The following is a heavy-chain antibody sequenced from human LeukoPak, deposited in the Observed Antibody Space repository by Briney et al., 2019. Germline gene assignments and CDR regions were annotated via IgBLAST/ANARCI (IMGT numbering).Heavy chain of an antibody. D-gene: IGHD6-13*01. CDR1: DGSISSSNYY. CDR3: ARADGSWSPNFDY. Sequence: SETLSLTCTVSDGSISSSNYYWGWIRQPPGKGLEWIGSIYYSGSTYYNPSLKSRVTISVDTSKNQFSLKLSSVTAADTAVYYCARADGSWSPNFDYWGQGTLVTVSS. CDR2: IYYSGST. V-gene: IGHV4-39*07. J-gene: IGHJ4*02.